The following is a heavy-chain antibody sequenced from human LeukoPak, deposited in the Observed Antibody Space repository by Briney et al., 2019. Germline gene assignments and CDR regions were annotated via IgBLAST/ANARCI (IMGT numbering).Heavy chain of an antibody. CDR3: ANQGYSYGYGRINY. J-gene: IGHJ4*02. Sequence: GGSLRLSCAASGFAFSSYAMSWVRQAPGKGLEWVSAISGSGGSTYYADSVKGRFTISRDNSKNTLYLQMNSLRAEDTAVYYCANQGYSYGYGRINYWGQGTLVTVSS. CDR2: ISGSGGST. D-gene: IGHD5-18*01. V-gene: IGHV3-23*01. CDR1: GFAFSSYA.